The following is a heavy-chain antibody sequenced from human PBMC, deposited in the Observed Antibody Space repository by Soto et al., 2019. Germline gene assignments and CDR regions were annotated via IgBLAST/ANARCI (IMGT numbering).Heavy chain of an antibody. CDR2: IYSGGSN. V-gene: IGHV3-53*04. CDR1: GFTFSSNY. D-gene: IGHD3-3*02. Sequence: GGSLRLSCAASGFTFSSNYMSWVRQAPGKGLEWVSVIYSGGSNYYADSVKGRFTIARPKSKNTLYLQMNSLRAADKAVYYCARVAFNALDYWGQGTLVTVSS. J-gene: IGHJ4*02. CDR3: ARVAFNALDY.